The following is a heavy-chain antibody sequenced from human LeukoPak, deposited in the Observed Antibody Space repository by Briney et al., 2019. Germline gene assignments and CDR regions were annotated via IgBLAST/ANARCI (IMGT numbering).Heavy chain of an antibody. CDR1: GGSFSRYA. Sequence: SVTVSCKASGGSFSRYAISWVRQAPGQGLEWMGGIIPMFGTANYAQKFQGRVTITADESTRTAYMELRTLRSEDTAIYYCARGSGETGGYYYVYWGRGTPVTVSS. V-gene: IGHV1-69*01. CDR3: ARGSGETGGYYYVY. D-gene: IGHD3-22*01. J-gene: IGHJ4*02. CDR2: IIPMFGTA.